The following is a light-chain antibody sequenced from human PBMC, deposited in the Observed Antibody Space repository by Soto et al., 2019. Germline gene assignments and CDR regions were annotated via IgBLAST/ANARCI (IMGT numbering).Light chain of an antibody. Sequence: DIQMTQSPSSLSASVGDRVTITCRASQSISSYLNWYQQKPGKAPKLLIYAASSLQSGVPSRFSGSGSGTKFTLTISSLQPEDFASYYCQQSYSTLITFGQGTRLEIK. J-gene: IGKJ5*01. CDR3: QQSYSTLIT. V-gene: IGKV1-39*01. CDR1: QSISSY. CDR2: AAS.